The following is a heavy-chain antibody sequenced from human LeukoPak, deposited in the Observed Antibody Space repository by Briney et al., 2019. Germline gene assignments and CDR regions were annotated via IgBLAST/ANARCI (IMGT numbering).Heavy chain of an antibody. V-gene: IGHV3-13*05. Sequence: GGSLRLSCAASGFTFNNYDMHWARHVIGKGLEWVSAVDSAGAPYYAGSVKGRFTISRENAKKSLYLQMDSLGAGDTAVYYCVKEALTVAGNWHFDLWGRGTLVTVSS. J-gene: IGHJ2*01. CDR3: VKEALTVAGNWHFDL. CDR1: GFTFNNYD. CDR2: VDSAGAP. D-gene: IGHD6-19*01.